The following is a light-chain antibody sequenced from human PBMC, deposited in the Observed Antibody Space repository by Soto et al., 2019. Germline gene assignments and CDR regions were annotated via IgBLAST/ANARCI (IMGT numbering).Light chain of an antibody. CDR1: QTVSNNY. CDR2: DAS. J-gene: IGKJ5*01. CDR3: QQRSNWPT. Sequence: EIVLTQSPGTLSLSLGDRATLAGRASQTVSNNYLAWYQQKPGQAPRLLIYDASNRATGIPARFSGSGSGTDFTLTISSLEPEDFAVYYCQQRSNWPTFGQGTRLEIK. V-gene: IGKV3-11*01.